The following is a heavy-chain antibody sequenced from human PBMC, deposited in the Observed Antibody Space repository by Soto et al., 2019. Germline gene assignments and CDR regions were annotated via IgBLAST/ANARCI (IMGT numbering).Heavy chain of an antibody. CDR2: ISGSGDIT. CDR1: GFTFSSYA. Sequence: EVQLLKSGGGLVQPGGSLRLSCAASGFTFSSYALTWVRQAPGKGLEWVSIISGSGDITNYADSVKGRFTISRDNSKNTVYLQMNSLRAEDTAVYYCAPSGFDYWGQGTLVTVSS. CDR3: APSGFDY. J-gene: IGHJ4*02. V-gene: IGHV3-23*01. D-gene: IGHD1-26*01.